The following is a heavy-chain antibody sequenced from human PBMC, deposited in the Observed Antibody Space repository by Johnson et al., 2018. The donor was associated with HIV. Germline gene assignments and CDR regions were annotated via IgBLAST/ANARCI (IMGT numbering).Heavy chain of an antibody. CDR1: GFTFSSYW. D-gene: IGHD2-21*01. J-gene: IGHJ3*02. V-gene: IGHV3-7*02. CDR3: ARRMVVGYHAFDI. CDR2: IKQDGSEK. Sequence: EVQVVESGGGLVQPGGSLRLSCAASGFTFSSYWMSWVRQAPGKGLEWVANIKQDGSEKYYVDSVKGRFTISRDNAKNSLYLQMNSLRAEDTAMYYCARRMVVGYHAFDIWGQGTMVTVSS.